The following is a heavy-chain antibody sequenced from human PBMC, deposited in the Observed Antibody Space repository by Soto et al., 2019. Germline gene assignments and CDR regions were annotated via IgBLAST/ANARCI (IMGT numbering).Heavy chain of an antibody. CDR3: ARDPTTVVTNPYFDY. D-gene: IGHD4-17*01. CDR2: IWQDGSNK. J-gene: IGHJ4*02. Sequence: QVQLVESGGGVVQPGRSLRLSCAATGFTFSSYGMHWVRQAPGKGREWVAVIWQDGSNKYYSDSVKGRFTISRDSSKNTLYLQMNSLRAEDTAVYYCARDPTTVVTNPYFDYWGQGTLVTVSS. V-gene: IGHV3-33*01. CDR1: GFTFSSYG.